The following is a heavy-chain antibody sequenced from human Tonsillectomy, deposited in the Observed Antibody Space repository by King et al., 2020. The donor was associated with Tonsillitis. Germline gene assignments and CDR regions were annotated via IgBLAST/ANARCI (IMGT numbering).Heavy chain of an antibody. CDR2: LKSDGSTT. D-gene: IGHD3-22*01. J-gene: IGHJ3*02. Sequence: VQLVESGGGLVQPGGSLRLSCAASGFTFSNYWMHWVRQPPGKGLVWVSRLKSDGSTTSYADSVKGRFTISRDNAKNTLYLQMNSLRVEDTAVYYCATGGDQYDGSGSYYDDAFDIWGQGTMVTVSS. CDR3: ATGGDQYDGSGSYYDDAFDI. CDR1: GFTFSNYW. V-gene: IGHV3-74*01.